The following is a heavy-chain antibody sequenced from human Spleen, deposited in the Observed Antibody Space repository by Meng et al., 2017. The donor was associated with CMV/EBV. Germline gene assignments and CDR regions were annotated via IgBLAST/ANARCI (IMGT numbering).Heavy chain of an antibody. CDR1: GFTFSSYS. Sequence: GESLKISCAASGFTFSSYSMNWVRQAPGKGLEWVSSISSSSSYIYYADSVKGRFTIPRDNAKNSLYLQMNSLRAEDTAVYYCARVYYDILSDYGMDVWGQGTTVTVSS. J-gene: IGHJ6*02. V-gene: IGHV3-21*01. D-gene: IGHD3-9*01. CDR2: ISSSSSYI. CDR3: ARVYYDILSDYGMDV.